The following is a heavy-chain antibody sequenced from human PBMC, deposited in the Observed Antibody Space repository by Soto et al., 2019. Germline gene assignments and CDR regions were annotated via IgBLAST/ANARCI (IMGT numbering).Heavy chain of an antibody. Sequence: GGSLRLSCAASRFTCSSYSMNWVRQAPGKGLEWVSYISSSSSTIYYADSVKGRFTISRDNAKNSLYLQMNSLRAEDTAVYYCASTEEMATIYFNFDYWGQGT. CDR2: ISSSSSTI. D-gene: IGHD5-12*01. CDR3: ASTEEMATIYFNFDY. CDR1: RFTCSSYS. V-gene: IGHV3-48*01. J-gene: IGHJ4*02.